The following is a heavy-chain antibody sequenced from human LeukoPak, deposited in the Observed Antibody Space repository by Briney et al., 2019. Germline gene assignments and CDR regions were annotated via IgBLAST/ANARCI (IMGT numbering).Heavy chain of an antibody. J-gene: IGHJ4*02. CDR2: IYYSGST. Sequence: SETLSLTCTVSGGSISSYYWSRIRQPPGKGLEWIGYIYYSGSTNYNPSLKSRVTISVDTSKNQFSLKLSSVTAADTAVYYCARGSSLRDYWGQGTLVTVSS. CDR1: GGSISSYY. D-gene: IGHD5/OR15-5a*01. V-gene: IGHV4-59*01. CDR3: ARGSSLRDY.